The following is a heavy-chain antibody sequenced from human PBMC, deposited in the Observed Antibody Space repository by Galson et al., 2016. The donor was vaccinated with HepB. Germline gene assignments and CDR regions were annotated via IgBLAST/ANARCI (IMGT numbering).Heavy chain of an antibody. Sequence: SLRLSCAASGFTFSTYAMSWVRQAPGKGLEWVSGISGSGDTKFADSVKGRFTISRDNSKTTLYLQMYSLRAEDTAVYYCAREPVRLDDLLTGPPKNPDYWGQGTLVTVSS. CDR3: AREPVRLDDLLTGPPKNPDY. CDR1: GFTFSTYA. J-gene: IGHJ4*02. CDR2: ISGSGDT. V-gene: IGHV3-23*01. D-gene: IGHD3-9*01.